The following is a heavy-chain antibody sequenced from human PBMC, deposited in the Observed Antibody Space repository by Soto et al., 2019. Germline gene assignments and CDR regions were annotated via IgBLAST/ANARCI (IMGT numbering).Heavy chain of an antibody. J-gene: IGHJ5*02. D-gene: IGHD6-13*01. CDR2: IYSSGST. Sequence: QVQLQESGPGLVKPSETLSLTCTVSGGSISSYYWSWIRQPPGKGLEWIGYIYSSGSTNYNPSLTGRVTISVDTSKNQFSLKLSSVTAADTAVYYCARDRLAAAGGGRRWFDPWGQGTLVTVSS. V-gene: IGHV4-59*01. CDR1: GGSISSYY. CDR3: ARDRLAAAGGGRRWFDP.